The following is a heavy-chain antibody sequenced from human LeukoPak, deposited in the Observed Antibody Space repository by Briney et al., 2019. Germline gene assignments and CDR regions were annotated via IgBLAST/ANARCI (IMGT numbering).Heavy chain of an antibody. CDR1: GYTFTSYD. V-gene: IGHV1-8*01. Sequence: GASVKVSCKASGYTFTSYDINWVRQATGQGLEWMGWMNPNSGNTDYAQKFQGRVTMTRNTSISTAYMELSSLRSEDTAVYYCARGRAAPAITMVRGVRGNWFDPWGQGTLVTVSS. D-gene: IGHD3-10*01. CDR3: ARGRAAPAITMVRGVRGNWFDP. CDR2: MNPNSGNT. J-gene: IGHJ5*02.